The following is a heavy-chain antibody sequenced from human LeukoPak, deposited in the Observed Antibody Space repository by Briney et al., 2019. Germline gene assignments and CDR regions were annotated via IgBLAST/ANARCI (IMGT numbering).Heavy chain of an antibody. V-gene: IGHV4-39*01. CDR3: ASGLPDSEMDV. CDR2: FYYSGST. J-gene: IGHJ6*02. CDR1: GGSISSSSYY. D-gene: IGHD2-21*01. Sequence: SETLSLTCTVSGGSISSSSYYWGRIRQPPGKGLEWIGSFYYSGSTYYNPSLKSRVTISVDTSKNQFSLKLTSVTAADTAVYYCASGLPDSEMDVWGQGTTVTVSS.